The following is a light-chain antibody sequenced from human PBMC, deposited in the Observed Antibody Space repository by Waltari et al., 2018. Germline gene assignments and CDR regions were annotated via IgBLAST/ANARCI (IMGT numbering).Light chain of an antibody. V-gene: IGLV3-19*01. CDR1: SLRSYY. CDR3: HSRDASGVAGS. Sequence: SSELTQAPAVSVAMGHTVRITCQGDSLRSYYASWYQQRPGQAPILVIYDKNNRPSGVPDRFSGSSSHNTGSLTITGAQAEDEASYYCHSRDASGVAGSFGGGTKLTVL. CDR2: DKN. J-gene: IGLJ2*01.